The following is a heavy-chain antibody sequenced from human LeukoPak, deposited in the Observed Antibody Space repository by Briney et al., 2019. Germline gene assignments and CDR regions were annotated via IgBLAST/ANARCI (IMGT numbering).Heavy chain of an antibody. J-gene: IGHJ4*01. Sequence: GGSLRHSCAASGFSFYDYTMHWVRQRPGKGLEWVSLINWDGGSTFYADSVRGRFSISRDTSKHSLYLEMHSLRTDDSALYYCAKDLGKVIAAAGTSGFDTWGRGTLVTVSS. V-gene: IGHV3-43*01. CDR2: INWDGGST. D-gene: IGHD6-13*01. CDR1: GFSFYDYT. CDR3: AKDLGKVIAAAGTSGFDT.